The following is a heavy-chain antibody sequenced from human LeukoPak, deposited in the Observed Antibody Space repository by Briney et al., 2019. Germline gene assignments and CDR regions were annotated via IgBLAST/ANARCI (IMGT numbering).Heavy chain of an antibody. Sequence: AETLSLTCSVSGASISSDYWSWIRQPPGKGLEWIGNIYSSEATKYNPSLRSRATISGDTSKNQFSLKLSSVTAADTAVYYCARHFPYCGGDCPYYYMDVWGKGTTVTVSS. CDR1: GASISSDY. D-gene: IGHD2-21*02. CDR3: ARHFPYCGGDCPYYYMDV. CDR2: IYSSEAT. V-gene: IGHV4-4*09. J-gene: IGHJ6*03.